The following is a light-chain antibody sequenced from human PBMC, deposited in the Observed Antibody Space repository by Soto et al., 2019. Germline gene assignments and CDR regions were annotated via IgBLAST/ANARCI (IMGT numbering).Light chain of an antibody. CDR3: MQALQTPPWT. V-gene: IGKV2-28*01. CDR1: QSLLHSNGYNY. J-gene: IGKJ1*01. CDR2: FGS. Sequence: DIVMTQSPLSLPVTPGEPASISCRSSQSLLHSNGYNYLDWYRQKPGQSPQLLIYFGSNRASGVTDRFSGSGSGTDFTLKISRVEAEDVGVYYCMQALQTPPWTFGQGTKVEI.